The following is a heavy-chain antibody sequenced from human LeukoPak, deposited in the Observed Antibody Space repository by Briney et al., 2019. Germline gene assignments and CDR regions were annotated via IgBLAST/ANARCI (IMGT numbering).Heavy chain of an antibody. Sequence: GGSLRLSCAASGFSFSSYWMGWVRQAPGKGLEWVANIKEDESEKNYVDSVKGRISISRDNAKNSLYLQMNSLRAEDTAVYYCARDLGYSSFDHRGQGTLVTVSS. V-gene: IGHV3-7*01. CDR2: IKEDESEK. D-gene: IGHD6-13*01. CDR1: GFSFSSYW. CDR3: ARDLGYSSFDH. J-gene: IGHJ4*02.